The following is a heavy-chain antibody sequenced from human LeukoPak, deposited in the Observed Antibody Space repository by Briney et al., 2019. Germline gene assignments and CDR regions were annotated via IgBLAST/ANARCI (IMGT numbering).Heavy chain of an antibody. CDR2: IYYSGST. CDR3: ARGFRWFGKQVGAFDI. CDR1: GGSISSSSYY. Sequence: SETLSLTCTVSGGSISSSSYYWGWIRQPPGKGLEWIGSIYYSGSTYYNPSLKSRVTISVDTSKNQFSLKLSSVTAADTAVYYCARGFRWFGKQVGAFDIWGQGTMATVSS. J-gene: IGHJ3*02. V-gene: IGHV4-39*01. D-gene: IGHD3-10*01.